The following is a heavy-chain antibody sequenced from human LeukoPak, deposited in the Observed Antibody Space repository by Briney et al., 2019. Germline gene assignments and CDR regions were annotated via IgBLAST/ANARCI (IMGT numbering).Heavy chain of an antibody. D-gene: IGHD4-17*01. CDR3: ARDTYGDDFYYYYGMDV. Sequence: GGSLRLSCAASGFTFSSYSMNWVRQAPGKGLEWVSSISSSSSYIYYADSVKGRFTISRDNAKNSLYLQMNSLRAEDTAVYYCARDTYGDDFYYYYGMDVWGQGTTVTVSS. V-gene: IGHV3-21*01. CDR1: GFTFSSYS. J-gene: IGHJ6*02. CDR2: ISSSSSYI.